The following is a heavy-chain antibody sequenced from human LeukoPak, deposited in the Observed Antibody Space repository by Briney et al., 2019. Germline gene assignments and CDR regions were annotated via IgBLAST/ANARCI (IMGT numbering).Heavy chain of an antibody. V-gene: IGHV3-7*01. CDR1: GFTFSSYW. CDR2: IKQDGSEK. J-gene: IGHJ3*02. CDR3: ARSPVSDAFDI. Sequence: GGSLRLSCAASGFTFSSYWMSWVRQAPGKGLEWVANIKQDGSEKYYVDSVKGRFTISRDNAKNSLYLQMDSLRAEDTAVYYCARSPVSDAFDIWGQGTMVTVSS. D-gene: IGHD3-10*01.